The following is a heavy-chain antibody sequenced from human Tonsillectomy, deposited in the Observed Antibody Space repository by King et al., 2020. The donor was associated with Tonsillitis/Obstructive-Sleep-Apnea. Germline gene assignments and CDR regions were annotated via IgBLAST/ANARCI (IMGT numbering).Heavy chain of an antibody. D-gene: IGHD1-1*01. Sequence: VQLVESGGGLVQPGGSLRLSCAASGFTFSSYAMSWVRQAPGKGLEWVSAISGSDYSTYYADSVKGRLNISRDNSKNTLYLQMNSLRAEDTAGYYCAKETGSYFDYWGQGTLVTVSS. CDR1: GFTFSSYA. CDR2: ISGSDYST. CDR3: AKETGSYFDY. J-gene: IGHJ4*02. V-gene: IGHV3-23*04.